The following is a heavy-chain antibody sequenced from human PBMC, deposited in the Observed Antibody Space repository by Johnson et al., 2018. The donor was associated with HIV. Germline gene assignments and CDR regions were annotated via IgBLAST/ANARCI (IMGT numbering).Heavy chain of an antibody. CDR2: IYSGGST. D-gene: IGHD3-10*01. Sequence: VQLVESGGGLVQPGGSLRLSCAASGFTVSSNYMSWVRQAPGKGLEWVSVIYSGGSTYYTESVKGRFSISRDNSKNTLYLQMNSLRAEDTATYYCARFENTLSNAFDIWGQGTMVTVSS. J-gene: IGHJ3*02. V-gene: IGHV3-66*01. CDR3: ARFENTLSNAFDI. CDR1: GFTVSSNY.